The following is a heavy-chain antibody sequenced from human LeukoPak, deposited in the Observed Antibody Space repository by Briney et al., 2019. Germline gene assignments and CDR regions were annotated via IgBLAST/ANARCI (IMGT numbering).Heavy chain of an antibody. J-gene: IGHJ4*02. CDR3: ARRAVNMVYFDH. D-gene: IGHD3-3*01. Sequence: PGGSLRLSCAASGFTFRSYWMQWVGQAPGKGLVWVSRINSDGSSTRYADSVKGRFTMSRDNAKNTLYLQMNSLRAEDTAVYYCARRAVNMVYFDHWGQGTMVTVSS. CDR2: INSDGSST. CDR1: GFTFRSYW. V-gene: IGHV3-74*01.